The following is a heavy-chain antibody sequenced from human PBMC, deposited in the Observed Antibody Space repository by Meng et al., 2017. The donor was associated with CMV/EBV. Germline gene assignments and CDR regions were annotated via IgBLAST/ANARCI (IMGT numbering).Heavy chain of an antibody. CDR2: ISSSSSYI. V-gene: IGHV3-21*01. J-gene: IGHJ4*02. CDR1: GFTFSSYS. CDR3: ARAYYYDSSGYYVFDY. Sequence: SGFTFSSYSMNWVRQAPGKGLEWVSSISSSSSYIYYADSVKGRFTISRDNAKNSRYLQMNSLRAEDTAVYYCARAYYYDSSGYYVFDYWGQGTLVTVSS. D-gene: IGHD3-22*01.